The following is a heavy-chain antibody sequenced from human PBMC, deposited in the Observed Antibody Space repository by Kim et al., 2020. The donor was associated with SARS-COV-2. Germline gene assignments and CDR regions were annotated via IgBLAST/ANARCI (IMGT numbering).Heavy chain of an antibody. Sequence: GGSLRLSCVASGFTFESYAMHWIRQVPGKSLEWLCLISGDGGHTYYADSVKGRFTISRDNSENSLFRQMNSLTTEDTALFYCAKDSRTFDWLSFDSWGQGTPVTVSS. J-gene: IGHJ4*02. V-gene: IGHV3-43*02. CDR2: ISGDGGHT. CDR3: AKDSRTFDWLSFDS. D-gene: IGHD3-9*01. CDR1: GFTFESYA.